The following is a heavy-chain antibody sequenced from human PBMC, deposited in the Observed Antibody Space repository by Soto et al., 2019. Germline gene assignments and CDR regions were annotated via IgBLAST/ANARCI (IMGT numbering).Heavy chain of an antibody. D-gene: IGHD2-15*01. V-gene: IGHV4-39*02. CDR3: ATGLVGATRHPDSDS. J-gene: IGHJ4*02. CDR1: GGSINNNNYY. CDR2: IYYDGST. Sequence: ETLSRTCTVSGGSINNNNYYLAWIRQPPGKGLSWIASIYYDGSTYYNSSLKSRVTISRDTSKHHFSLRLTSMTAADTAVYYCATGLVGATRHPDSDSWGQGTRVTVFS.